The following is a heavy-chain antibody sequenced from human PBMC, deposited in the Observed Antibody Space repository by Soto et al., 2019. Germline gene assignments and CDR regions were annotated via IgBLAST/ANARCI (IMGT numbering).Heavy chain of an antibody. CDR1: GFSFNTRGVG. D-gene: IGHD6-13*01. CDR2: TYWDDDR. CDR3: AHLVAGPLSCAY. Sequence: QITLKESGPPLVKPTQTLALNCTFSGFSFNTRGVGVAWIRQPPGKALEWLAVTYWDDDRRYRPSLTDRLTITKDISTNQVVLTMTYMDPVDKGTYYCAHLVAGPLSCAYWGQGALVPVSS. J-gene: IGHJ1*01. V-gene: IGHV2-5*02.